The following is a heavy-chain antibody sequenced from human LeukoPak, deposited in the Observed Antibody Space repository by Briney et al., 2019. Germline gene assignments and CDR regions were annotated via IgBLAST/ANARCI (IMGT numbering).Heavy chain of an antibody. CDR3: ARVELISGSHLIFDY. J-gene: IGHJ4*02. Sequence: SETLSLTCTVSGGSISNYYWSWIRQSAGKGLEWIGRIYAGGTANYNPSLKSRVTMSGDTSKNQLSLKLSSVTAADTAVYYCARVELISGSHLIFDYWGQGTLVTVSS. D-gene: IGHD3-10*01. CDR2: IYAGGTA. V-gene: IGHV4-4*07. CDR1: GGSISNYY.